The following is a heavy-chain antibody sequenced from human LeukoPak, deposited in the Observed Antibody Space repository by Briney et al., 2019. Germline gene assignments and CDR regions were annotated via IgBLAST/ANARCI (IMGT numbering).Heavy chain of an antibody. Sequence: SETLSLTCTVSGCSISSSRYYWGWIRQPPGKGLEWIGSIYYSRSTYYTPSLKARVTISVDTSKNQFSLNLSSVTAADTAVYYCARRGGAPYPFDYWGQGTLVTVSS. V-gene: IGHV4-39*01. J-gene: IGHJ4*02. D-gene: IGHD3-16*01. CDR3: ARRGGAPYPFDY. CDR1: GCSISSSRYY. CDR2: IYYSRST.